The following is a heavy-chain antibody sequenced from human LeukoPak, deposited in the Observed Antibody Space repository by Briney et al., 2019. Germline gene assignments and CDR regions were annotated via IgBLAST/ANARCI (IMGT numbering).Heavy chain of an antibody. CDR1: GFTFSSYG. CDR3: AKGIAAAGWISYYYYYYGMDV. CDR2: ISYDGSNK. J-gene: IGHJ6*02. V-gene: IGHV3-30*18. D-gene: IGHD6-13*01. Sequence: GGSLRLSCAASGFTFSSYGMHWVRQAPGKGLEWVAVISYDGSNKYYADSVEGRFTISRDNSKNTLYLQMNSLSAEDTAVYYCAKGIAAAGWISYYYYYYGMDVWGQGTTVTVSS.